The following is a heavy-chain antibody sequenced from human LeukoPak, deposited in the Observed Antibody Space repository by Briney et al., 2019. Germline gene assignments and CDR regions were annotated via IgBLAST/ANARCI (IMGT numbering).Heavy chain of an antibody. J-gene: IGHJ4*02. Sequence: GGSLRLSCTAPGFIFSGSWMAWIRQAPGKGLEWVAIIKKDGSEKYYVDSMKGRFTISRDNAKNSLFLQMNSLRAEDTAIYYCTTDTWYSAGHWGQGTLVTVSS. CDR2: IKKDGSEK. D-gene: IGHD2-15*01. CDR1: GFIFSGSW. CDR3: TTDTWYSAGH. V-gene: IGHV3-7*03.